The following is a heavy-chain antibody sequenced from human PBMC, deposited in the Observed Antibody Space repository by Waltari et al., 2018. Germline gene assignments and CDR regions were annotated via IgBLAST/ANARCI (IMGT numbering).Heavy chain of an antibody. V-gene: IGHV4-34*01. Sequence: QVHLQQWGAGLLRPSETLALICAVYGGSLRGFYWGWIREPPGKGLEWIGEINHSPNSNYNPSLRSRVHMSIDTSQNQFSLQLTSVTAADTGVYYCVRLEDCTGPGGNCYSGAPFAVDVWGQGTTVTVPS. CDR1: GGSLRGFY. CDR2: INHSPNS. J-gene: IGHJ6*02. CDR3: VRLEDCTGPGGNCYSGAPFAVDV. D-gene: IGHD2-8*02.